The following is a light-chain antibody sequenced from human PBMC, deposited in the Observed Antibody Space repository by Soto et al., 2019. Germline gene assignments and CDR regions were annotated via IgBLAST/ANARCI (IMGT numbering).Light chain of an antibody. CDR1: QSVSSDY. CDR3: QQRSNGAFT. V-gene: IGKV3D-20*02. Sequence: EIVLTQSPDTLSLSPGERATLSCRASQSVSSDYLVWYQQKPGQAPRLLIYGASRRATGIPDRFIGSGSGTDFTLTISSLEPEDFAVYYCQQRSNGAFTFGPGTKVDIK. CDR2: GAS. J-gene: IGKJ3*01.